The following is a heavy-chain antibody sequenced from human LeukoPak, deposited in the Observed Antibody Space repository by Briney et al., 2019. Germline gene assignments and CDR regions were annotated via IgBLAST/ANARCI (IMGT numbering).Heavy chain of an antibody. V-gene: IGHV3-7*01. CDR2: IKGDRSEK. D-gene: IGHD3-10*01. Sequence: GGSLRLSCAASGFTFSSYWMSWVRQAPGRGLEWVANIKGDRSEKYYVDSVKGRFTISRDNAKNSLYLQMNSLRAEDTAVYYCATSRDVSLWFGELYWAQGTLVTVSS. J-gene: IGHJ4*02. CDR3: ATSRDVSLWFGELY. CDR1: GFTFSSYW.